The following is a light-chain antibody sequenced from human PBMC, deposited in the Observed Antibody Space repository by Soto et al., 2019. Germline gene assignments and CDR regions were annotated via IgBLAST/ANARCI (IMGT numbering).Light chain of an antibody. CDR3: QHYYDWPYT. Sequence: EIGMTQSPATLSVSPGERATLSCRASQSVRSYLAWYQQKPGQAPRLLIYGASTRATGIAARFSGSGSGTDFTLTISSLQSEDFAVYYCQHYYDWPYTFGQGTKLEIK. J-gene: IGKJ2*01. CDR2: GAS. CDR1: QSVRSY. V-gene: IGKV3-15*01.